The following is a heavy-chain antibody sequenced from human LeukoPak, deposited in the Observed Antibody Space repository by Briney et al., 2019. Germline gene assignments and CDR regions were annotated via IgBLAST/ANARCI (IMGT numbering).Heavy chain of an antibody. D-gene: IGHD5-18*01. CDR3: ARGRNTGRQFYFDY. CDR2: ITGSGGST. CDR1: GFTFGSSG. J-gene: IGHJ4*02. V-gene: IGHV3-23*01. Sequence: GGSLSLSCAASGFTFGSSGMGWVRQAPGKGMECVSPITGSGGSTSYTDSVKGRFTISRDNSKNTLYLQMNSLRAEDTAVYYCARGRNTGRQFYFDYWGQGTLVTVAS.